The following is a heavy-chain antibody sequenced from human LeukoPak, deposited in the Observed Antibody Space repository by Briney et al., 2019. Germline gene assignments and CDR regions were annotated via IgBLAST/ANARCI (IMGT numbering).Heavy chain of an antibody. Sequence: GGSLRLSCAASGFTFSSYAMSWVRQAPGKGLEWVSAISGSGGSTYYADSVKGRFTTSRDNSKNTLYLQMNSLRAEDTAVYYCAKDEFAAVALNWGQGTLVTVSS. CDR2: ISGSGGST. J-gene: IGHJ4*02. CDR3: AKDEFAAVALN. V-gene: IGHV3-23*01. D-gene: IGHD6-19*01. CDR1: GFTFSSYA.